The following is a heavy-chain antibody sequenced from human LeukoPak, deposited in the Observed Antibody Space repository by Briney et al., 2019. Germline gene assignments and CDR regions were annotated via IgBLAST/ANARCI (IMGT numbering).Heavy chain of an antibody. D-gene: IGHD2-2*01. CDR2: IYYSGST. CDR1: GGSISSGDYY. J-gene: IGHJ4*02. Sequence: KASETLSLTCTVSGGSISSGDYYWSWIRQHPGKGLEWIGYIYYSGSTYYNPSLKSRVTISVDTSKNQFSLKLSSVTAADTAVYYCARAHHQYCSSTSCRPHGNFDYWGQGTLVTVSS. V-gene: IGHV4-31*03. CDR3: ARAHHQYCSSTSCRPHGNFDY.